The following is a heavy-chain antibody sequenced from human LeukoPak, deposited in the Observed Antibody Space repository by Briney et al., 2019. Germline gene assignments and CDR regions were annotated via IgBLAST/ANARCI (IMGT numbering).Heavy chain of an antibody. CDR2: IYYSGST. CDR1: GGSISSSSYY. CDR3: ARLYGDYVVDY. D-gene: IGHD4-17*01. J-gene: IGHJ4*02. Sequence: SETLSLTCTVSGGSISSSSYYWGWIRQPPGRGLEWIGSIYYSGSTYYNPSLKSRVTISVDTSKNQFSLKLSSVTAADTAVYYCARLYGDYVVDYWGQGTLVTVSS. V-gene: IGHV4-39*01.